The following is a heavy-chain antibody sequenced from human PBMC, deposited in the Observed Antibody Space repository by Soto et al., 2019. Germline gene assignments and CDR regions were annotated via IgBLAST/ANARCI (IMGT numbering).Heavy chain of an antibody. CDR3: ARRPGYCSSTSCYLGALDI. CDR2: INHSGST. J-gene: IGHJ3*02. CDR1: GGSFSGYY. D-gene: IGHD2-2*01. Sequence: PSETLSLTCAVYGGSFSGYYWSWIRQPPGKGLEWIGEINHSGSTNYNPSLKSRVTISVDTSKNQFSLKLSSVTAADTAVYYCARRPGYCSSTSCYLGALDIWGQGTMVPVSS. V-gene: IGHV4-34*01.